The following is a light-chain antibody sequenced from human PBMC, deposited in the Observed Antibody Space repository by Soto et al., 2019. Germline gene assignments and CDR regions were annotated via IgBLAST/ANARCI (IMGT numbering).Light chain of an antibody. CDR2: GAS. CDR3: QQYGSSGT. J-gene: IGKJ1*01. Sequence: EIVLMQSPSTLSLSPGERSTLSCRASQSVSNNYLAWYQQKPGQAPRLLIYGASNRATGIPDRFSGSGSGTDFTLTISRLEPEDIAVYYCQQYGSSGTFGQGTKV. V-gene: IGKV3-20*01. CDR1: QSVSNNY.